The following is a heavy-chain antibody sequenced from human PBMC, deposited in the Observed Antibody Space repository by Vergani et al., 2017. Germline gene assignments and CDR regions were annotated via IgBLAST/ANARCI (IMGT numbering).Heavy chain of an antibody. D-gene: IGHD3-9*01. CDR3: ASGDYGILTGYRY. Sequence: QVQVVQSGAEVKKSGASVKVSCKTSGYTFSNYYMHWVRQAPGQELEWMGIINPSGGHTNYAQKFQGRVTMTRDTSTSTVYMELSSLGSEDTAIYYCASGDYGILTGYRYWGQGTLVTVAA. V-gene: IGHV1-46*03. CDR2: INPSGGHT. J-gene: IGHJ4*02. CDR1: GYTFSNYY.